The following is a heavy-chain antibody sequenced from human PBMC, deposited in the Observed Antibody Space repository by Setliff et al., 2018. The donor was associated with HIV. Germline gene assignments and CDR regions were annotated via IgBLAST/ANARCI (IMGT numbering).Heavy chain of an antibody. D-gene: IGHD3-22*01. V-gene: IGHV3-15*01. Sequence: GGSLRLSCAASGFTFSNAWMSWVRQAPGKGLEWVGRIKSKTDGGTTDYAAPVKGRFTISRDDSKNTLYLQMNSLKTEDTAVYYCTTRGITMIVVVITYYWYFDLWGRGTLVTVSS. CDR1: GFTFSNAW. CDR2: IKSKTDGGTT. J-gene: IGHJ2*01. CDR3: TTRGITMIVVVITYYWYFDL.